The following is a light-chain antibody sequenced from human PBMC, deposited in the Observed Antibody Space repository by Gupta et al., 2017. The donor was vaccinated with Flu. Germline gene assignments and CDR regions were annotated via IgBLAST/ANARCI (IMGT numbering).Light chain of an antibody. CDR3: QHYNKWL. J-gene: IGKJ4*01. CDR2: DAS. Sequence: EIVLTQSPATLSVSPGERATLSCRASQSVSNNLAWFQQKPGQAPRLLIYDASTRATGIPARFSGSGSGTEFTLTISSLQSEDFAVYCCQHYNKWLFGGGTKVEMK. CDR1: QSVSNN. V-gene: IGKV3-15*01.